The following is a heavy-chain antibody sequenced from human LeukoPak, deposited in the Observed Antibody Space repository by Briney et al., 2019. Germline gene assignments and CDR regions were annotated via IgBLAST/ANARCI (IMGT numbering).Heavy chain of an antibody. CDR1: GYTFTSYG. D-gene: IGHD1-1*01. V-gene: IGHV1-18*01. J-gene: IGHJ6*02. CDR2: ISAYNGNT. CDR3: ASFPGGTADFRGMDV. Sequence: ASVKVSCKASGYTFTSYGIIWVRQAPGQGLEWMGWISAYNGNTNYAQKLQGRVTMTTDASTSTAYMELRSLRSDDTAVYYCASFPGGTADFRGMDVWGQGTTVTVSS.